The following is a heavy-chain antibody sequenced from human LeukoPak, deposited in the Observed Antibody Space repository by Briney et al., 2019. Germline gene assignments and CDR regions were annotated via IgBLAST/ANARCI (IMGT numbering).Heavy chain of an antibody. J-gene: IGHJ3*02. CDR2: IYYSGST. D-gene: IGHD1-26*01. Sequence: SETLSLTCTVSGGSISSYYWGWIRQPPGKGLEWIGYIYYSGSTNYNPSLKSRVTISVDTSKNQFSLKLSSVTAADTAVYYCAREVRSVGSPRSDTFDMWGQGTMVSVSS. CDR3: AREVRSVGSPRSDTFDM. CDR1: GGSISSYY. V-gene: IGHV4-59*12.